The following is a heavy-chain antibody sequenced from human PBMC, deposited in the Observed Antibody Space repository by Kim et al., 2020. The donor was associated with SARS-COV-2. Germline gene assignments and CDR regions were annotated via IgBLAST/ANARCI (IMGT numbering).Heavy chain of an antibody. CDR2: ISYDGSNK. CDR3: ARDPGWELGYCSSTSCYTLVGGFDY. V-gene: IGHV3-30-3*01. CDR1: GFTFSSYA. J-gene: IGHJ4*02. Sequence: GGSLRLSCAASGFTFSSYAMHWVRQAPGKGLEWVAVISYDGSNKYYADSVKGRFTISRDNSKNTLYLQMNSLRAEDTAVYYCARDPGWELGYCSSTSCYTLVGGFDYWGQGTLVTVSS. D-gene: IGHD2-2*02.